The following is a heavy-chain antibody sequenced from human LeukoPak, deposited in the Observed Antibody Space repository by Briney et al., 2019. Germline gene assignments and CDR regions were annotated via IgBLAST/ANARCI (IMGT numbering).Heavy chain of an antibody. J-gene: IGHJ4*02. CDR1: GLTFSSYS. CDR3: ARAAAAGHRRPYYFDY. V-gene: IGHV3-21*01. D-gene: IGHD6-13*01. Sequence: GGSLRLSCAASGLTFSSYSMNWVRQAPGKGLEWVSSISSSSSYIYYADSVKGRFTISRDNAKNSLYLQMNSLRAEDTAVYYCARAAAAGHRRPYYFDYWGQGTLVTVSS. CDR2: ISSSSSYI.